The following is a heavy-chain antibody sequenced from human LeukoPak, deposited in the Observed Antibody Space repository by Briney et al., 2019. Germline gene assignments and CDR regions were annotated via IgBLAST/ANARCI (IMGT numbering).Heavy chain of an antibody. D-gene: IGHD2-2*01. V-gene: IGHV3-23*01. J-gene: IGHJ4*02. CDR3: AKDFSGIVVVPAAVDY. Sequence: PGGSLRLSCAASGFTFSSYAMSWVRQAPGKGLEWVSAISGSGGSTYYADSVKGRFTISRDNSKNTLYLQMNSLRAEDTAVYYCAKDFSGIVVVPAAVDYWGQGTLVTVSS. CDR2: ISGSGGST. CDR1: GFTFSSYA.